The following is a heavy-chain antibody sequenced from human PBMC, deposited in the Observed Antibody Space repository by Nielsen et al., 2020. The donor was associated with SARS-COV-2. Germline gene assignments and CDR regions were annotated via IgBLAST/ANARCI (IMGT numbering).Heavy chain of an antibody. J-gene: IGHJ5*02. CDR2: MNTNTGDP. CDR3: ARGGIALVRGTPERFDP. D-gene: IGHD3-10*01. V-gene: IGHV7-4-1*02. CDR1: GYTFTTYG. Sequence: ASVQVSCKASGYTFTTYGITWVRQAPGHGLEWMGGMNTNTGDPMYAQDFTGRFVFSLDSSVSTAYLHISGLKPEDTAVYYCARGGIALVRGTPERFDPWGQGTLVTVSS.